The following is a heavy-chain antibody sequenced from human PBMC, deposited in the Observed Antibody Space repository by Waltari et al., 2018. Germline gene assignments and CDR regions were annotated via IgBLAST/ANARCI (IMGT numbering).Heavy chain of an antibody. Sequence: TNYNPSLESRIIVSSDTSNNQLSLELTSVTAADTAIYYCARDRGKGLYLDSWGQGILVTVSP. V-gene: IGHV4-4*06. CDR3: ARDRGKGLYLDS. J-gene: IGHJ4*02. CDR2: T. D-gene: IGHD2-15*01.